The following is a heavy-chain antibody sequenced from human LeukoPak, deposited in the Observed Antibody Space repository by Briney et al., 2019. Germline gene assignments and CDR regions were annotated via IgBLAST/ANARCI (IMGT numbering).Heavy chain of an antibody. V-gene: IGHV4-59*01. CDR3: ASGRYSYGYWGY. J-gene: IGHJ4*02. Sequence: PSETLSLTCTVSGGSISSYYWSWIRQPPGKGLEWIGYIYYSGSTNYNPSLKSRVTISVDTSKNQFSLKMTSVTAADTAVYYCASGRYSYGYWGYWGQGTLVTVSS. CDR1: GGSISSYY. CDR2: IYYSGST. D-gene: IGHD5-18*01.